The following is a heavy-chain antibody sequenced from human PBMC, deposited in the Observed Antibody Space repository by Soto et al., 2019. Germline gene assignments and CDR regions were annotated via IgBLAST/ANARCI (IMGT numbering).Heavy chain of an antibody. CDR3: ARDSGRGYSYGYPFGYFDY. D-gene: IGHD5-18*01. CDR2: INHSGST. Sequence: SETLSLTCAVYGGSFSGYYWSWIRQPPGKGLEWIGEINHSGSTNYNPSLKSRVTISVDTSKNQFSLKLSSVTAADTAVYYCARDSGRGYSYGYPFGYFDYWGQGTLVTVSS. V-gene: IGHV4-34*01. J-gene: IGHJ4*02. CDR1: GGSFSGYY.